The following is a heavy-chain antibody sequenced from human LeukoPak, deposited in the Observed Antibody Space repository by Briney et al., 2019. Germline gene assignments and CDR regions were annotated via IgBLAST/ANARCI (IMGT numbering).Heavy chain of an antibody. V-gene: IGHV3-21*01. J-gene: IGHJ4*02. Sequence: GGSLRLSCAASGFTFSSYSMNWVRQAPGKGLDWVSSISSTSSFIYYADSVKGRFTISRDNAKNSLSLQMNSLRAEDTAVYYCARDFYNLFDYCGQGTLLTVSS. CDR1: GFTFSSYS. CDR2: ISSTSSFI. CDR3: ARDFYNLFDY. D-gene: IGHD1-1*01.